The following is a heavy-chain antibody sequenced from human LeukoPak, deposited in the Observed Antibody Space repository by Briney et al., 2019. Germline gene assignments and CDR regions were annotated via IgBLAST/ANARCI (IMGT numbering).Heavy chain of an antibody. J-gene: IGHJ4*02. Sequence: ASVKVSCKASGYTFTNYYMLWVRQAPGQGLEWMGLSNPTGSSTNYAQKFRGRVTMTRDTPTTTVYMELSSLRSEDTAVYYCAREESGGYFDYWGQGTLVTVSS. CDR2: SNPTGSST. D-gene: IGHD2-8*02. CDR1: GYTFTNYY. V-gene: IGHV1-46*01. CDR3: AREESGGYFDY.